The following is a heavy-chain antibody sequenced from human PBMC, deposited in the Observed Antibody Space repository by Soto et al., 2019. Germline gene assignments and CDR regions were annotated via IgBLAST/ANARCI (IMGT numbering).Heavy chain of an antibody. V-gene: IGHV1-69*13. Sequence: SVKVSCKASGGTFSSYAISWVRQAPGQGLEWMGGIIPIFGTANYAQKFQGRVTITADEFTSTAYMELSSLRPEDTAVYYCAGDFGVVLVRIXDYWGQGTLVTVSS. CDR1: GGTFSSYA. D-gene: IGHD3-3*01. CDR2: IIPIFGTA. J-gene: IGHJ4*02. CDR3: AGDFGVVLVRIXDY.